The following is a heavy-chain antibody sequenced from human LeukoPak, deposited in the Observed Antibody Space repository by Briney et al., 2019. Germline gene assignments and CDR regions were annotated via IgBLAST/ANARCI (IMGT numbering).Heavy chain of an antibody. V-gene: IGHV3-21*01. CDR3: ARDIGTDDYGGRGFDY. J-gene: IGHJ4*02. D-gene: IGHD4-23*01. CDR2: ISSSSSYI. CDR1: GFTFSSYS. Sequence: PGGSLRLSCAASGFTFSSYSMNWVRQAPGKGLEWVSSISSSSSYIYYADSVKGRFTISRDNAKNSLYLQMNSLRAEDTAVYYCARDIGTDDYGGRGFDYWGQGTLVTVSS.